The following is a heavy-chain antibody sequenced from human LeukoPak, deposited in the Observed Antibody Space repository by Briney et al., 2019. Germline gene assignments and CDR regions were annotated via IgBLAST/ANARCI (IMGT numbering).Heavy chain of an antibody. Sequence: PSETLSLTCAVYGGSFSGYYWSWIRQPPGKGLEWIGEINHSGSTNYNPSLKSRVTISVDTSKNQFSLQLNSVTPEDTAVYYCARDLWGPGHCSGGSCYRPQLKNWFDPWGQGTLVTVSS. CDR1: GGSFSGYY. CDR3: ARDLWGPGHCSGGSCYRPQLKNWFDP. D-gene: IGHD2-15*01. J-gene: IGHJ5*02. CDR2: INHSGST. V-gene: IGHV4-34*01.